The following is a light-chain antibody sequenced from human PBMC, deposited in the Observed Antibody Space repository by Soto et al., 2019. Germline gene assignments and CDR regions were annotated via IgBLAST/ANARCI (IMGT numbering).Light chain of an antibody. V-gene: IGKV1-9*01. CDR2: TAS. J-gene: IGKJ5*01. CDR1: QDIAIY. CDR3: QQSYSTPIT. Sequence: IQLTQSPSSLSASVGYRVTFICRASQDIAIYLAWYQQKPGEAPNLLIHTASTLHGGVPSRFSGSGSGTDFTLTITSLQAEDFATYYCQQSYSTPITFGQGTRLEIK.